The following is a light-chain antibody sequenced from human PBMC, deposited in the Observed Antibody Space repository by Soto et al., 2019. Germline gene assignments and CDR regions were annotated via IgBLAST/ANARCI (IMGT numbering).Light chain of an antibody. V-gene: IGKV1-5*03. Sequence: DIQMMQSPSTLSASVGDRVTITCRASHRMSIWLAWYHQKPGKAPNILIYKASSLESCVPSRFSGSASVTEFTLTINNLPPDYFTTYYCHQYSTYTPSTVAQGT. J-gene: IGKJ1*01. CDR1: HRMSIW. CDR2: KAS. CDR3: HQYSTYTPST.